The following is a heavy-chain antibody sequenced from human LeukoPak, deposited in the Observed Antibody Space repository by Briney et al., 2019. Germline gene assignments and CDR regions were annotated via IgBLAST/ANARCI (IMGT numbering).Heavy chain of an antibody. D-gene: IGHD3-10*01. CDR3: ARGRYGSGSYYPYFDY. CDR1: GFTFSSYS. CDR2: ISSSSSYI. V-gene: IGHV3-21*01. J-gene: IGHJ4*02. Sequence: PGGSLRLSCAASGFTFSSYSMNWVRQAPGKGLDWVSSISSSSSYIYYADSVKGRFTISRDNAKNSLYLQMNSLRAEDTAVYYCARGRYGSGSYYPYFDYWGQGTLVTVSS.